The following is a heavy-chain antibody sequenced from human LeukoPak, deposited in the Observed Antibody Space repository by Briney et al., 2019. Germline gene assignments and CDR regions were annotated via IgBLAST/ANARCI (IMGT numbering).Heavy chain of an antibody. V-gene: IGHV4-30-2*01. CDR1: GGSISSGGYS. CDR2: IYHSGST. CDR3: ARLREDAGYYFDY. Sequence: SETLSLTCTVSGGSISSGGYSWSWIRQPPGKGLEWIGYIYHSGSTYYNPSLKSRVTISVDRSKNQFSLKLSSVTAADTAVYYCARLREDAGYYFDYWGQGTLVTVSS. J-gene: IGHJ4*02. D-gene: IGHD1-26*01.